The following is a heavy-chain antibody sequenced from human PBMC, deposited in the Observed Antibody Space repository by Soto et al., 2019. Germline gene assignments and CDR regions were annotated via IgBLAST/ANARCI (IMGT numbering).Heavy chain of an antibody. CDR3: ARVTLRYSSSHNFDS. CDR1: GASVSSGSFY. V-gene: IGHV4-61*01. Sequence: ASETLSLTCSVSGASVSSGSFYWSWIRQPPGKGLEWIGFIYNNETFNYNPSLKSRVTLSVDTSKHQFSLKLSSVTAADTAVYYCARVTLRYSSSHNFDSWGQGAMVTVSS. CDR2: IYNNETF. D-gene: IGHD6-19*01. J-gene: IGHJ4*02.